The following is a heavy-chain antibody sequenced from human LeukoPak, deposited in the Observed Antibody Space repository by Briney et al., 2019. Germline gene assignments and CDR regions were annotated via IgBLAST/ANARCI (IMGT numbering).Heavy chain of an antibody. V-gene: IGHV4-39*01. Sequence: SETLSLTCTVSGGSISSSSYYWGWIRQPPGKGLEWIGSIYYSGSTYYNPSLKSRVTISVDTSKNQFSLKLSSVTAADTAVYYCARQSSGWVHNWFDPWGQGTLVTVSS. CDR3: ARQSSGWVHNWFDP. D-gene: IGHD6-19*01. J-gene: IGHJ5*02. CDR2: IYYSGST. CDR1: GGSISSSSYY.